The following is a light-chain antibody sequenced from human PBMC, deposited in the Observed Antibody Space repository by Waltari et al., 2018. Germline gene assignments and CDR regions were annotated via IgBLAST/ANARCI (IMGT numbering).Light chain of an antibody. CDR1: YSNIGRNA. J-gene: IGLJ3*02. V-gene: IGLV1-44*01. Sequence: QSVLTQPPSASGTPGQRVTISCSGSYSNIGRNAVNWYQQLPETAPKLLIYTDNRRPSGVPDRSSGSKSGTSASLAISGLQSEDEADYHCATWDDSLNAWVFGGGTKVTVL. CDR3: ATWDDSLNAWV. CDR2: TDN.